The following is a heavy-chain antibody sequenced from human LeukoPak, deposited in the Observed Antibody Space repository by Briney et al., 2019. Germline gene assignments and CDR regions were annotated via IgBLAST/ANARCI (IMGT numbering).Heavy chain of an antibody. J-gene: IGHJ4*02. Sequence: GESLKISCKGSGYSFTSYWIGWVRQMPGKGLEWMGIIYPHDSDTTYSPSFQGQVSMSADKSISTAYLQWRSLKAPDTAMYYCARLGDIVVVPPAEYYFDYWGQGTLVTVSS. CDR2: IYPHDSDT. CDR1: GYSFTSYW. D-gene: IGHD2-2*01. V-gene: IGHV5-51*01. CDR3: ARLGDIVVVPPAEYYFDY.